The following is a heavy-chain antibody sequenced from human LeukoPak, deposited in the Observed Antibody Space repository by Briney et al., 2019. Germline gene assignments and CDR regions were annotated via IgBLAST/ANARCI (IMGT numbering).Heavy chain of an antibody. Sequence: ASVKVSCKASGYTFTSYDINWVRQATGQGLEWMGWMNPNSGNTGYAQKFQGRVTITADKSTSTAYMELSSLRSEDTAVYYCARDVSIAAQSPPGRYWGQGTLVTVSS. D-gene: IGHD6-6*01. CDR1: GYTFTSYD. V-gene: IGHV1-8*01. CDR2: MNPNSGNT. CDR3: ARDVSIAAQSPPGRY. J-gene: IGHJ4*02.